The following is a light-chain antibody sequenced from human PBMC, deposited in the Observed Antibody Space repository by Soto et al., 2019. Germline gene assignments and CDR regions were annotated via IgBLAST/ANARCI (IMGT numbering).Light chain of an antibody. CDR2: DVS. Sequence: QSVLTQPASVSGSPGQSITISCTGTSSDVGGYNYVSWYQQHTGKAPKLMIYDVSNRPSGVSNRFSGSKSGNTASLTISGLQAEDEADYYCSSYTSSSTSYVFGTGTKVTVL. CDR3: SSYTSSSTSYV. J-gene: IGLJ1*01. CDR1: SSDVGGYNY. V-gene: IGLV2-14*01.